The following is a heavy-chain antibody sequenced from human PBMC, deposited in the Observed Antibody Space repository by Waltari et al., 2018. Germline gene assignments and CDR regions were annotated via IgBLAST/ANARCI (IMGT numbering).Heavy chain of an antibody. CDR2: ISGSGGST. Sequence: EVQLLESGGGLVQPGGSLSLSCAASGFTFSSYSMSWVRPAPGKGLEGVSAISGSGGSTYYADSVKGRFTISRDNSKNTLYLQMNSLRAEDTAVYYCAKVEDYVPHRPLDYWGQGTLVTVSS. D-gene: IGHD4-17*01. J-gene: IGHJ4*02. CDR1: GFTFSSYS. CDR3: AKVEDYVPHRPLDY. V-gene: IGHV3-23*01.